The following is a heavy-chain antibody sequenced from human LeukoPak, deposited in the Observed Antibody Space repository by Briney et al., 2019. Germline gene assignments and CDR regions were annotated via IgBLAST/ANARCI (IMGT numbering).Heavy chain of an antibody. CDR3: VKAYCRSTSCYYYYYGMDV. CDR1: GFTFSNYA. V-gene: IGHV3-64D*06. Sequence: PGGSLRLSCSVSGFTFSNYAMHWVRQAPGKGLEYVSAITSDGGSTYYADSVKGRFTISRDNSKNTLYLRMSSLRGEDTAVYYCVKAYCRSTSCYYYYYGMDVWGKGTTVTVSS. CDR2: ITSDGGST. D-gene: IGHD2-2*01. J-gene: IGHJ6*04.